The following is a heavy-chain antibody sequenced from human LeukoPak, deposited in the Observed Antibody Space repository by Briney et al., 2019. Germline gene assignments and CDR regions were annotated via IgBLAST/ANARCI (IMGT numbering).Heavy chain of an antibody. V-gene: IGHV4-34*01. J-gene: IGHJ4*02. Sequence: SETLSLTCAVYGGSFSGYYWSWIRQPPGKGLEWIGEINNSGSTNYNPSLKSRVTISVDTSKNQFSLKLSSVTAADAAVYYCARDSSGWYRLSGYFDYWGQGTLVTVSS. CDR3: ARDSSGWYRLSGYFDY. D-gene: IGHD6-19*01. CDR1: GGSFSGYY. CDR2: INNSGST.